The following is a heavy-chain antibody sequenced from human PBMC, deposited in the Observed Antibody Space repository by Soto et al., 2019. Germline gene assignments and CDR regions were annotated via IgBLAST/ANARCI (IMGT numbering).Heavy chain of an antibody. CDR1: GFTFTRSA. CDR3: AADPHYYGSGDYYYYGMDV. Sequence: SVKVSCKASGFTFTRSAVQWVRQARGQRLEWIGWIVVGSGNTNYAQKFQERVTITRDMSTSTAYMELSSLRSEDTAVYYCAADPHYYGSGDYYYYGMDVWGQGTTVTVSS. CDR2: IVVGSGNT. V-gene: IGHV1-58*01. D-gene: IGHD3-10*01. J-gene: IGHJ6*02.